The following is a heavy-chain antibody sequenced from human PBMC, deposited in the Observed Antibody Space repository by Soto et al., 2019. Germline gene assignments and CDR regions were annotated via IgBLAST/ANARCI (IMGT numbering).Heavy chain of an antibody. CDR1: GFTFSGSA. Sequence: GGSLRLSCAASGFTFSGSAMHWVRQASGKGLEWVGRIRSKANSYATAYAASVKGRFTISRDDSKNTAYLQMNSLRAEDTAVYYCARDPDYGDYVGNYYYGMDVWGQGTTVTVSS. J-gene: IGHJ6*02. V-gene: IGHV3-73*01. CDR3: ARDPDYGDYVGNYYYGMDV. CDR2: IRSKANSYAT. D-gene: IGHD4-17*01.